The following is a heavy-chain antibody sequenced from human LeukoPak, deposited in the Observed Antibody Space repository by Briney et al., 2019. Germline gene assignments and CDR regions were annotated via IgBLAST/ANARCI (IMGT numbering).Heavy chain of an antibody. CDR2: IYYSGST. D-gene: IGHD6-25*01. Sequence: SETLSLTCTVSGGSVSSGSYYWSWIRQPPGKGLEWIGYIYYSGSTNYNPSLKSRVTISRDTSKNQFSLKLSSVTAADTAVYYCARYLAAGYFDLWGRGTLVTVSS. CDR1: GGSVSSGSYY. J-gene: IGHJ2*01. V-gene: IGHV4-61*01. CDR3: ARYLAAGYFDL.